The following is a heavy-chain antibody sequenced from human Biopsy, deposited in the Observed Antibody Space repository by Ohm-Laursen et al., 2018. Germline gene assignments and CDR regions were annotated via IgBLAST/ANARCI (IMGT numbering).Heavy chain of an antibody. V-gene: IGHV3-21*06. CDR1: GVTLSGYA. CDR3: ATELLPPGVGGPWLDS. Sequence: SLRLSCAASGVTLSGYAMNWVRQAPGKGLEWVSSISASSSYIHYADSVKGRFTVSRDNAKNSLDLQMNSLRAADTAIYYCATELLPPGVGGPWLDSWGQGTPVTVSS. J-gene: IGHJ5*01. CDR2: ISASSSYI. D-gene: IGHD3-16*01.